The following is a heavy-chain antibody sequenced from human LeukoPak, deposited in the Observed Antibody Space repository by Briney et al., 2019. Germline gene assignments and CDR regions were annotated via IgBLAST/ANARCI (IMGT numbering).Heavy chain of an antibody. J-gene: IGHJ4*02. Sequence: SETLSLTCTVSGGSISSGGYYWSWIRQHPGKGLEWIGYISYSGSTYYNPSLKSRVTISVDTSKNQFSLKLSSVTAADTAVYYCARAPPGYYDFWSGYLTGYFDYWGQGTLVTVSS. CDR1: GGSISSGGYY. CDR2: ISYSGST. CDR3: ARAPPGYYDFWSGYLTGYFDY. D-gene: IGHD3-3*01. V-gene: IGHV4-31*03.